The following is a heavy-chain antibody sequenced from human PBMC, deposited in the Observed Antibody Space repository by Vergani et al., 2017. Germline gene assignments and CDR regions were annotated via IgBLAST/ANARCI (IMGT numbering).Heavy chain of an antibody. Sequence: QVQLVESGGGVVQPGRSLRLSCAASGFTFSSYAMHWVRQAPGKGLEWVAVISYDGSNKYYADSVKGRFTISRDNSKNTLYLQMNSLRAEDTAVYYCAREGRPAYYYDSSGYWGDAVDIWGQGTMVTVSS. J-gene: IGHJ3*02. CDR3: AREGRPAYYYDSSGYWGDAVDI. V-gene: IGHV3-30-3*01. D-gene: IGHD3-22*01. CDR2: ISYDGSNK. CDR1: GFTFSSYA.